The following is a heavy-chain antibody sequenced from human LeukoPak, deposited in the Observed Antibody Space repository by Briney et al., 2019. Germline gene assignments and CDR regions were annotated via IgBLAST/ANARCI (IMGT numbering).Heavy chain of an antibody. CDR2: ISSSGSTI. J-gene: IGHJ4*02. D-gene: IGHD5-12*01. CDR1: GFTFSSYA. CDR3: ARAQRGYSGYDPGDYFDY. V-gene: IGHV3-48*04. Sequence: GGSLRLSCAASGFTFSSYAMSWVRQAPGKGLEWVSYISSSGSTIYYADSVKGRFTISRDNAKNSLYLQMNSLRAEDTAVYYCARAQRGYSGYDPGDYFDYWGQGTLVTVSS.